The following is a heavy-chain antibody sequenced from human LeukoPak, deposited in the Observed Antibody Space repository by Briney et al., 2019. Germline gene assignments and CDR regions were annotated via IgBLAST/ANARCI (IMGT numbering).Heavy chain of an antibody. CDR1: GFTFSYYW. J-gene: IGHJ5*02. D-gene: IGHD3-3*01. CDR2: LRPDGRDK. Sequence: GGSLRLSCAASGFTFSYYWMTWVRQAPGKGLEWVANLRPDGRDKYYADSVKGRFTISRDNAKYSLYLQMNGLRADDTAIYYCARDAYDDASESWGQGTLVTVSS. V-gene: IGHV3-7*01. CDR3: ARDAYDDASES.